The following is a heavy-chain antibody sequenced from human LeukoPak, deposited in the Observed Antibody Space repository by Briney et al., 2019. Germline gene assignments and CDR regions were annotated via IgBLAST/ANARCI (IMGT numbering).Heavy chain of an antibody. V-gene: IGHV4-59*01. Sequence: SETLSLTCTVSGGSISSYYWSWLRQPPGKGLEWIGYIYYSGSTNYNPSLKSRVTISVDTSKNQFSLKLSSVTAADTAVYYCARGDYYDSSGYWLFDYWGQGTLVTVSS. J-gene: IGHJ4*02. D-gene: IGHD3-22*01. CDR3: ARGDYYDSSGYWLFDY. CDR2: IYYSGST. CDR1: GGSISSYY.